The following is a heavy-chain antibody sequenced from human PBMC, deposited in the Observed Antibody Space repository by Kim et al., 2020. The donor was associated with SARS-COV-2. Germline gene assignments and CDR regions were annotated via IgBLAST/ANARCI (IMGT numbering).Heavy chain of an antibody. J-gene: IGHJ3*02. V-gene: IGHV5-10-1*01. CDR3: ARHLLASSNWYSDAFDI. Sequence: GESLKISCKGSGYSFTSYWISWVRQMPGKGLEWMGRIDPSDSYTNYSPSFQGHVTISADKSISTAYLQWNSLKASDTAMYYCARHLLASSNWYSDAFDIWGQGTMVTVSS. CDR2: IDPSDSYT. CDR1: GYSFTSYW. D-gene: IGHD6-13*01.